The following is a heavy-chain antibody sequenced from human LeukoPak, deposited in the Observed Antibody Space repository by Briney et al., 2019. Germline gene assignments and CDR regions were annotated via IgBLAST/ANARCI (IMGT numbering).Heavy chain of an antibody. J-gene: IGHJ5*02. Sequence: ASVKVSCKASGYTFTSYGISWVRQAPGQGLEWMGWISAYNGNRNYAQKLQGRVTMTTDTSTSTAYVELRSLRPDDTAVYYCARQEALYYGSGSYLNWFDPWGQGTLVTVSS. CDR3: ARQEALYYGSGSYLNWFDP. CDR2: ISAYNGNR. CDR1: GYTFTSYG. V-gene: IGHV1-18*01. D-gene: IGHD3-10*01.